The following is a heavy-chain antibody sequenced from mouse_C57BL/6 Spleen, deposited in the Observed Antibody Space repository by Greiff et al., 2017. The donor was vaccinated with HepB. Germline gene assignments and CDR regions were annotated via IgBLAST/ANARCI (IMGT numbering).Heavy chain of an antibody. CDR1: GYTFTDYN. V-gene: IGHV1-22*01. CDR2: INPNNGGT. J-gene: IGHJ4*01. CDR3: ARDRTGTWAMDY. D-gene: IGHD4-1*01. Sequence: EVKLQESGPELVKPGASVKMSCKASGYTFTDYNMHWVKQSHGKSLEWIGYINPNNGGTSYNQKFKGKATLTVNKSSSTAYMELRSLTSEDSAVYYCARDRTGTWAMDYWGQGTSVTVSS.